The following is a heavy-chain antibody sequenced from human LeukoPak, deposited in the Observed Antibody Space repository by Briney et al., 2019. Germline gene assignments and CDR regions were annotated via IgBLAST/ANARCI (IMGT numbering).Heavy chain of an antibody. Sequence: ASVKVSCKASGYTFTTYGISWVRQAPGQGLEWMGWISAYNGNTNYAQKVQGRVTMTTDTSTNTAYMELRSLRSDDTAVYYCARDPGYYDSSDSHNFDSWGQGTLVTVSS. CDR2: ISAYNGNT. J-gene: IGHJ4*02. V-gene: IGHV1-18*01. CDR3: ARDPGYYDSSDSHNFDS. CDR1: GYTFTTYG. D-gene: IGHD3-22*01.